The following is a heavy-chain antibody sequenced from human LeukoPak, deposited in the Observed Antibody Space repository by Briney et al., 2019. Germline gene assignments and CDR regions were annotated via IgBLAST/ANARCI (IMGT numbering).Heavy chain of an antibody. CDR3: ARAKGGETYYFDSSGYLADY. CDR2: IVSSSSGYI. D-gene: IGHD3-22*01. CDR1: GFTFSSYN. Sequence: PGGSLRLSCAASGFTFSSYNINWVRQAPGKGLEWVSSIVSSSSGYIYYADSVRGRFTISRDNAKNSVYLQMNSLRAEDTAVYYCARAKGGETYYFDSSGYLADYWGQGTLVTVSS. J-gene: IGHJ4*02. V-gene: IGHV3-21*01.